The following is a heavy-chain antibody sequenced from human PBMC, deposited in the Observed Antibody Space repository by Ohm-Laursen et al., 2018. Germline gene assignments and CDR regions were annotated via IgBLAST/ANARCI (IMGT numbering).Heavy chain of an antibody. CDR2: INPHSGGS. Sequence: ASVKVSCKASGYTFTSYDINWVRQATGQGLDWMGWINPHSGGSSYAQEFQGRVSMTRDTSISTAYMELSNLTSDDTAVYYCARDPGGYDALDIWGQGTMVTVSS. CDR3: ARDPGGYDALDI. CDR1: GYTFTSYD. J-gene: IGHJ3*02. V-gene: IGHV1-8*01. D-gene: IGHD5-18*01.